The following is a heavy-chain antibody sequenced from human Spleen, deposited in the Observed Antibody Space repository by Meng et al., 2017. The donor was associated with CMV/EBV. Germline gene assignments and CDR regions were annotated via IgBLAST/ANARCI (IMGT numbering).Heavy chain of an antibody. J-gene: IGHJ4*02. CDR2: ISWNGGTI. D-gene: IGHD6-13*01. Sequence: GGSLRLSCTASGFTFSKYAMNWVRQAPGKGLEWVSIISWNGGTIGYADSVRGRFTISRDSTKNSLYLQMNSLRPEDTALYYCAKNLLDKDAAASVKDYFDSWGQGTLVTVSS. CDR1: GFTFSKYA. V-gene: IGHV3-9*01. CDR3: AKNLLDKDAAASVKDYFDS.